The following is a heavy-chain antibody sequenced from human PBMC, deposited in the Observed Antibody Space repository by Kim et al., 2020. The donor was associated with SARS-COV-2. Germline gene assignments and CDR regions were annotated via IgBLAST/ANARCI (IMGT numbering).Heavy chain of an antibody. CDR2: INHSGST. CDR3: ASGQIYGDYVSIVAFDI. CDR1: GGSFSGSY. D-gene: IGHD4-17*01. Sequence: SPTLSLTCAVSGGSFSGSYWSWIRQPPGKGLEWIGEINHSGSTNYNPSLKSRVTISVDTSKNQFSLKLSSVTAADTAVYYCASGQIYGDYVSIVAFDIWGQGTMVTVSS. V-gene: IGHV4-34*01. J-gene: IGHJ3*02.